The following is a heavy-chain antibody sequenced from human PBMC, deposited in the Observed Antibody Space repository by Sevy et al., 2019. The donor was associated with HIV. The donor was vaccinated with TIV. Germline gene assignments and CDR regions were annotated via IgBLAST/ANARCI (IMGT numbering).Heavy chain of an antibody. Sequence: SENLSLTCTVSGDSISSNAFYWGWLRQPPGKGLEWIGSVYSGGSTYYNPSLMSRVTISVDTSKNQFSLKLSSVTAADTAVACCARHLPDYFYYYYMDVWGKGTTVTVSS. CDR3: ARHLPDYFYYYYMDV. CDR1: GDSISSNAFY. CDR2: VYSGGST. J-gene: IGHJ6*03. V-gene: IGHV4-39*01.